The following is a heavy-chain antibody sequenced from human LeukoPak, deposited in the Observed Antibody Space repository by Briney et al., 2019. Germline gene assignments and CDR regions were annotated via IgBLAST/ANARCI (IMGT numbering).Heavy chain of an antibody. D-gene: IGHD6-13*01. V-gene: IGHV4-38-2*01. CDR3: ARHADSSSWYAY. Sequence: SGTLSLTCAVSGYSISSGYYWGWIRQPPGKGLEWIGSIYHSGSTYYNPSLKSRVTISVDTSKNQFSLKLSSVTAADTAVYYCARHADSSSWYAYWGQGTLVTVCS. CDR1: GYSISSGYY. CDR2: IYHSGST. J-gene: IGHJ4*02.